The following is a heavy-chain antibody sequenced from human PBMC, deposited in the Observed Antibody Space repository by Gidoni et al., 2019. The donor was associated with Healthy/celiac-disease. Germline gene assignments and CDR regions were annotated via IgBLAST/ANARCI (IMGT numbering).Heavy chain of an antibody. CDR2: ISYDGSNK. CDR3: ARDSGGIIAVADPFDY. CDR1: GFTFSSYA. Sequence: QVQLVESGGGVVQPGRSLRLSCAASGFTFSSYAMHWVRQAPGQGLEWVAVISYDGSNKYYADSVKGRFTISRDNSKNTLDLQMNSLRAEDTAVYYCARDSGGIIAVADPFDYWGQGTLVTVSS. V-gene: IGHV3-30*04. J-gene: IGHJ4*02. D-gene: IGHD6-19*01.